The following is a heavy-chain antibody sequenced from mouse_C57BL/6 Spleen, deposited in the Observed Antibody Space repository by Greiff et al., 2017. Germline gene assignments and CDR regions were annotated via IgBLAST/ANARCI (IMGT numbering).Heavy chain of an antibody. J-gene: IGHJ1*03. V-gene: IGHV1-15*01. CDR3: TRETTVVGTGYFDV. CDR1: GYTFTDYE. CDR2: IDPETGGT. D-gene: IGHD1-1*01. Sequence: QVQLKESGAELVRPGASVTLSCKASGYTFTDYEMHWVKQTPVHGLEWIGAIDPETGGTAYNQKFKGKAILTADKSSSTAYMELRSLTSEDSAVYYCTRETTVVGTGYFDVWGTGTTVTVSS.